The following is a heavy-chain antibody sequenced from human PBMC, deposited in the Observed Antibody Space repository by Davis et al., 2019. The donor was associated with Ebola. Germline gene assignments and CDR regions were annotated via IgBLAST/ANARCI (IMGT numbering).Heavy chain of an antibody. D-gene: IGHD6-13*01. V-gene: IGHV3-7*03. J-gene: IGHJ2*01. CDR1: GFIFSDYW. Sequence: GESLKISCEASGFIFSDYWMTWVRQAPGKGLEWVANIKQYGSEEYYLGSVKGRFTISRDNAKNSVYLQMNSLRDEDTALYYCANARSSSYQFDVWGRGTLVTVSS. CDR3: ANARSSSYQFDV. CDR2: IKQYGSEE.